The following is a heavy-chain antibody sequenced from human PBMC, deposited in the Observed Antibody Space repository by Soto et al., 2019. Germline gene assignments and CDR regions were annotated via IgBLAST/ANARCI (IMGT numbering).Heavy chain of an antibody. CDR3: ARDFDSSSWYRLDH. Sequence: LSLTCTVSGGSIRTYYWSWIRQPAGKGLEWIGRIYTSGTANYSPSLKGRVIMAVDTAKNQLSLKVTSVTAADTAVYYCARDFDSSSWYRLDHWGQGTLVTVSS. V-gene: IGHV4-4*07. J-gene: IGHJ4*02. CDR2: IYTSGTA. CDR1: GGSIRTYY. D-gene: IGHD6-13*01.